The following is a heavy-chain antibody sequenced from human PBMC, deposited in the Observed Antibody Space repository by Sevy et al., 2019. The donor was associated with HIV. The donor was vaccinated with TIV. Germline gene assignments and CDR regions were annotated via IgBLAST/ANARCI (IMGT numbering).Heavy chain of an antibody. CDR1: GFTFSSHA. CDR2: ISDDGSNK. V-gene: IGHV3-30*04. CDR3: ARAPGAVIAAGPYDLDY. Sequence: GGSLRLSCAAAGFTFSSHAMHWVRQAPGKGLEWMTIISDDGSNKNHADSVKGRFTISRDNSKNTLYLQMNSLRPEDTAVYYCARAPGAVIAAGPYDLDYWGQGTLVTVSS. J-gene: IGHJ4*02. D-gene: IGHD6-13*01.